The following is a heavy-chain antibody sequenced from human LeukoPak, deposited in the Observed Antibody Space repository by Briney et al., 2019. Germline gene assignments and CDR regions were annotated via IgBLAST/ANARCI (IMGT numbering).Heavy chain of an antibody. J-gene: IGHJ4*02. CDR2: ISSSSYI. D-gene: IGHD6-13*01. V-gene: IGHV3-21*01. CDR1: GFTFSSYS. Sequence: GGSLRLSCAASGFTFSSYSMNWVRQAPGKGLEWVSSISSSSYIYYTDSVKGRFTISRDNAKNSLYLQMNSLRAEDTAVYYCARNSSSSVGLDYWGQGTLVTVSS. CDR3: ARNSSSSVGLDY.